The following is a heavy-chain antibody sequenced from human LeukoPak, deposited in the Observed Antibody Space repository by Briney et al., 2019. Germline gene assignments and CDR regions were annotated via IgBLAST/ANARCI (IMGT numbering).Heavy chain of an antibody. CDR1: GGSISSYY. Sequence: SETLSLTCTVSGGSISSYYWSWIRQPPGKGLEWFGYIYYSGSTNYNPSLKSRVTISVDTSKNQFSLKLSSVTAADTALYYCAGTSPKYYYESSGYSSLFDNWGQGTLVTVSS. J-gene: IGHJ4*02. D-gene: IGHD3-22*01. V-gene: IGHV4-59*12. CDR2: IYYSGST. CDR3: AGTSPKYYYESSGYSSLFDN.